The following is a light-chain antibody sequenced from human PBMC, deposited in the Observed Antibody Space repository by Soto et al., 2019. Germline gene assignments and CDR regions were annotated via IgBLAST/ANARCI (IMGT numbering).Light chain of an antibody. J-gene: IGKJ1*01. V-gene: IGKV3-20*01. Sequence: EIVLTQSPGTLSLSPGEGATLSCRASQSVSSTYLAWYQQKPGQAPRLLIYGASSRATGIPDRFSGSGSGTDFTLTISRLEPEDFAVYYCQHYGSSTWTFGQGTTVEIK. CDR3: QHYGSSTWT. CDR1: QSVSSTY. CDR2: GAS.